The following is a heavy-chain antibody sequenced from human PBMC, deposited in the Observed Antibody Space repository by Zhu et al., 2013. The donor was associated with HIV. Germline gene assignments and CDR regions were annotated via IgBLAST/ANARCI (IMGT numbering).Heavy chain of an antibody. CDR1: GYTFTSYG. J-gene: IGHJ6*02. D-gene: IGHD2-2*01. CDR2: ISAYNGNT. Sequence: QVQLVQSGAEVKKPGASVKVSCKASGYTFTSYGISWVRQAPGQGLEWMGWISAYNGNTNYAQKLQGRVTMTTDTSTSTAYMELRSLRSDDTAVYYCAREGYCSSTSCDKHYYYYGMDVWGQGTTVTVSS. CDR3: AREGYCSSTSCDKHYYYYGMDV. V-gene: IGHV1-18*01.